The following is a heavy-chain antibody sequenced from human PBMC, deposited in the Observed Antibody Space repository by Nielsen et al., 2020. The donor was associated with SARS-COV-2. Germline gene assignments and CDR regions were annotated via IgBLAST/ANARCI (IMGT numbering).Heavy chain of an antibody. J-gene: IGHJ6*03. V-gene: IGHV5-10-1*01. CDR3: ARYASEYYYYYYMDV. D-gene: IGHD2-2*01. Sequence: GGSLRLSCKGSGYSFTSHWITWVRQMPGKGLEWMGRIDPSDSYVDYSPSFQGHVAISADKSISTAYLQWSSLKASDTAMYYCARYASEYYYYYYMDVWGTGITVTVPS. CDR2: IDPSDSYV. CDR1: GYSFTSHW.